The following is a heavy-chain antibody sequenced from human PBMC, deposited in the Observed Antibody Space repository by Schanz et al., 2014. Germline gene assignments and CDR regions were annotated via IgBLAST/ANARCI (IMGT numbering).Heavy chain of an antibody. J-gene: IGHJ6*02. Sequence: QVLLVESGGGLVKPGGSLRLSCSASGFTFSDSFMSWIRQTPGKGLEWLSYISSSGNIIHYADSVKGRFTISRDNAKNSLYLQMSSLRAEDTALYYCAKGRTSMVYDMDVWGQGTTVTVSS. CDR1: GFTFSDSF. D-gene: IGHD5-18*01. V-gene: IGHV3-11*01. CDR3: AKGRTSMVYDMDV. CDR2: ISSSGNII.